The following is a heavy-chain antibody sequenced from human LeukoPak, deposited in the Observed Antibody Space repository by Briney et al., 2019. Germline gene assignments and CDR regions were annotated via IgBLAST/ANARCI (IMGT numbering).Heavy chain of an antibody. CDR3: VAGYSYGYGIDY. Sequence: GGSLRLSCAASGFTFSNYNMHWVHQAPGKGLEWVTFIRHDGSDKYYADSVKGRFTISRDNAKNSLYLQMNSLRAEDTAVYYCVAGYSYGYGIDYWGQGTLVTVSS. CDR1: GFTFSNYN. V-gene: IGHV3-30*02. CDR2: IRHDGSDK. J-gene: IGHJ4*02. D-gene: IGHD5-18*01.